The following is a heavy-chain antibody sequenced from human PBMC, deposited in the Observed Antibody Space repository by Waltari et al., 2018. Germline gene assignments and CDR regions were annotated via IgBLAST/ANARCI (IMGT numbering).Heavy chain of an antibody. CDR2: ISWSDDKT. CDR1: GFTLTGSR. CDR3: ARELGGSAAGTDH. J-gene: IGHJ1*01. Sequence: EVRLVQSGGDLVQPGGSLRLSCAVSGFTLTGSRMIWARQTPERGLEWVSYISWSDDKTEYADSVRGRFTISRDIARNSVSLQMKNLKVEDTAMYYCARELGGSAAGTDHWGQGSMVFVSS. D-gene: IGHD2-2*01. V-gene: IGHV3-48*01.